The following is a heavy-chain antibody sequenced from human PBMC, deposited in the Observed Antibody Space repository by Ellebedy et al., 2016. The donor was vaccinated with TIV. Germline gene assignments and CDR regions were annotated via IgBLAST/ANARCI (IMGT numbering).Heavy chain of an antibody. CDR3: TRAPSSSSWLNGGWFDP. J-gene: IGHJ5*02. D-gene: IGHD6-13*01. V-gene: IGHV1-18*01. CDR2: ISAYNGNA. Sequence: ASVKVSCKASGYTFTSHAMHWVRQAPGQGLEWMGWISAYNGNANYAQKLQGRVTMTTDTSTSTAYMELRSLRSDDTAVYYCTRAPSSSSWLNGGWFDPWGQGTLVTVSS. CDR1: GYTFTSHA.